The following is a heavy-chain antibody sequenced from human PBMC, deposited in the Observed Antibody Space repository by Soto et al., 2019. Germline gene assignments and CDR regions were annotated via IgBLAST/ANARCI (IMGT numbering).Heavy chain of an antibody. J-gene: IGHJ4*02. CDR2: INPNSGGT. CDR3: ARDAATGPYDY. D-gene: IGHD2-15*01. Sequence: ASVKVSCKASGYTFTGYYMHWVLQAPGQGLEWMGWINPNSGGTNYAQKFQGWVTMTRDTSISTAYMELSRLRSDDTAVYYCARDAATGPYDYWGQGTLVTVSS. V-gene: IGHV1-2*04. CDR1: GYTFTGYY.